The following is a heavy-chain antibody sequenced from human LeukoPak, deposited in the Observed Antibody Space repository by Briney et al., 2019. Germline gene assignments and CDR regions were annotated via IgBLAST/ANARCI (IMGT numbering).Heavy chain of an antibody. J-gene: IGHJ4*02. D-gene: IGHD2-15*01. CDR3: AKPSRSGGSRAI. CDR1: GFTFSSYA. V-gene: IGHV3-23*01. CDR2: ISGSGGST. Sequence: GGSLRLSCAASGFTFSSYAMSWLRQAPGKGLEWVSAISGSGGSTYYADSVKGRFTISRDNSKNTLYLQMNSLRAEDPAIYYCAKPSRSGGSRAIWGQGTLVIVSS.